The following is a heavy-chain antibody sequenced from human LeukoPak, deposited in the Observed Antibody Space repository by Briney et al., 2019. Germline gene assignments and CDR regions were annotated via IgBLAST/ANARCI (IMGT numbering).Heavy chain of an antibody. J-gene: IGHJ6*02. D-gene: IGHD4-17*01. CDR3: ARDREGDYEYYYYGMDV. CDR2: ISGSGGST. Sequence: PGGSLRLSCAASGFTFSSYAMSWVRQAPGKGLEWVSAISGSGGSTYYADSVKGRFTISRDNSKNTLYLQMNSLRAEDTAVYYCARDREGDYEYYYYGMDVWGQGTTVTVSS. CDR1: GFTFSSYA. V-gene: IGHV3-23*01.